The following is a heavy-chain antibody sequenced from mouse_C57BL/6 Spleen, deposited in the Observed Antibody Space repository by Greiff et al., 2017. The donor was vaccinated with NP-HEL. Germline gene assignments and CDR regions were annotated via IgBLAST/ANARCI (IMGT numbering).Heavy chain of an antibody. Sequence: DVHLVESGPGLVKPSQSLSLTCSVTGYSITSGYYWNWIRQFPGNKLEWMGYISYDGSNNYNPSLKNRISITRDTSKNQFFLKLNSVTTEDTATYYCAREGNSNYGGDYWGQGTSVTVSS. J-gene: IGHJ4*01. CDR1: GYSITSGYY. D-gene: IGHD2-5*01. CDR3: AREGNSNYGGDY. V-gene: IGHV3-6*01. CDR2: ISYDGSN.